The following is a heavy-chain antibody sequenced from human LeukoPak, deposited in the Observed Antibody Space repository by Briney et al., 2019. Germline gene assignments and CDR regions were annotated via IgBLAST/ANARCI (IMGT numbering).Heavy chain of an antibody. CDR2: IYHSGST. CDR1: GGSISSGGYS. J-gene: IGHJ6*02. D-gene: IGHD1-7*01. V-gene: IGHV4-30-2*01. Sequence: SETLSLTCAVSGGSISSGGYSWSWIRQPPGKGLEWIGYIYHSGSTYYNPSLKSRVTISVDRSKKQFSLKMSSVTAADTAVYHCARDNWNYGSSMDVWGQGTTVTVSS. CDR3: ARDNWNYGSSMDV.